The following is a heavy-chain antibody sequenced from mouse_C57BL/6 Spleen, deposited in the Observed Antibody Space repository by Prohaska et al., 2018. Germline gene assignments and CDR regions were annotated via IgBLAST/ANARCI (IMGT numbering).Heavy chain of an antibody. Sequence: QVQLQQPGAELVMPGASVKLSCKASGYTFTSYWMHWVKQRPGQGLEWIGEIDPSDSYTNYNQKFKGKATLTVDKSSSTAYMQLSSLTSEDSAVYYCARKELYYSNSLDYWGQGTTLTVSS. CDR3: ARKELYYSNSLDY. V-gene: IGHV1-69*01. J-gene: IGHJ2*01. D-gene: IGHD2-5*01. CDR2: IDPSDSYT. CDR1: GYTFTSYW.